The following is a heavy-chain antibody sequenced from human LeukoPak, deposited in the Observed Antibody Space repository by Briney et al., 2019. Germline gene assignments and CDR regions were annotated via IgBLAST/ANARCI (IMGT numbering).Heavy chain of an antibody. CDR2: ISGSGGST. J-gene: IGHJ4*02. V-gene: IGHV3-23*01. CDR3: AKDPRYYYVSSGYYFDY. Sequence: PGGSLRLSCAASGFSFSSNAMSWVRHAPRKRPERVSAISGSGGSTYYPDSVKGRFTISRDNSKNTLYLQMNSQRAEDAAVYYCAKDPRYYYVSSGYYFDYWGQGTMVTVSS. CDR1: GFSFSSNA. D-gene: IGHD3-22*01.